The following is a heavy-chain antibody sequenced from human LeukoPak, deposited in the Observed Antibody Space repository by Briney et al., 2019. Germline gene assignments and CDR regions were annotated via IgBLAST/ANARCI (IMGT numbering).Heavy chain of an antibody. J-gene: IGHJ4*02. Sequence: PSETLSLTCAVYGGSFSGYYWSWIRQPPGKGLEWIGSMLYRGSTYYSPSLRSRVIISVDASKNQFFLTLSPVTAADTAVYYCARQGGWGGALSFFDSWGQGTLITVSS. V-gene: IGHV4-34*10. CDR1: GGSFSGYY. CDR3: ARQGGWGGALSFFDS. CDR2: MLYRGST. D-gene: IGHD3-16*01.